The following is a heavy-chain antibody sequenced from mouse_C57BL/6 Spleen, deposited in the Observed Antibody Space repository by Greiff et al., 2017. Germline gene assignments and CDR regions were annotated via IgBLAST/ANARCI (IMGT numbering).Heavy chain of an antibody. V-gene: IGHV1-15*01. CDR3: TSGIFLLRPFAY. D-gene: IGHD4-1*01. Sequence: QVQLQQSGAELVRPGASVTLSCKASGYTFTDYEMHWVKQTPVHGLEWIGAIDPETGGTAYNQKFKGKAILTADKSSSTAYMELRSLTSVDSAVYYCTSGIFLLRPFAYWGHVTLVTVSA. CDR2: IDPETGGT. CDR1: GYTFTDYE. J-gene: IGHJ3*01.